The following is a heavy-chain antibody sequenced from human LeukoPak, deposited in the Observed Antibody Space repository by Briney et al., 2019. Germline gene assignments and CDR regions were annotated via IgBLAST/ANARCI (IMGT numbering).Heavy chain of an antibody. CDR1: GGSISSGDYY. J-gene: IGHJ5*02. Sequence: PSETLSLTCTVSGGSISSGDYYWSWIRQPPGKGLEWIAYIYYSGRSYYNPSLKSRLTISVDKSKNQFSLKLRSVTAADTAVCYCARPLSLGYCSGGSCYGRGAWFDRWGQGTLVTVSS. V-gene: IGHV4-30-4*01. CDR2: IYYSGRS. CDR3: ARPLSLGYCSGGSCYGRGAWFDR. D-gene: IGHD2-15*01.